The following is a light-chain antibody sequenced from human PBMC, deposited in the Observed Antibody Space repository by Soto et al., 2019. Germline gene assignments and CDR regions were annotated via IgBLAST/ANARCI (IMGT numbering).Light chain of an antibody. CDR1: QSISSY. J-gene: IGKJ1*01. V-gene: IGKV1-39*01. Sequence: IQMAQSPSSLSASVGDRVTITCRASQSISSYLNWYQQKPGKAPKLLIYAASSLQSGVPSRFSGRGSGTDFTLTISRLEPEDFAVYYCQQYGISGTFGQGTKVDIK. CDR3: QQYGISGT. CDR2: AAS.